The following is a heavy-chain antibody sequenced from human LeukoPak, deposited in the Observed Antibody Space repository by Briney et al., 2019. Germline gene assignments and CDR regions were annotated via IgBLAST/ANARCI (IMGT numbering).Heavy chain of an antibody. CDR3: ARELPTVVTRPFDY. Sequence: GASVKVSCKASGYTFTGYYMHWVRQAPGQGLEWMGWINPNSGGTNYAQKFQGRVTMTRDTSISTAYMELSRLRSDDTAVYYCARELPTVVTRPFDYWGQGTLVTVSS. J-gene: IGHJ4*02. D-gene: IGHD4-23*01. CDR1: GYTFTGYY. CDR2: INPNSGGT. V-gene: IGHV1-2*02.